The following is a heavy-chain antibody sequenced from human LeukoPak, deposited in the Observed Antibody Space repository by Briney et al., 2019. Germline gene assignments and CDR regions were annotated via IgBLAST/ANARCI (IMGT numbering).Heavy chain of an antibody. CDR3: ARDSRSTWYYY. CDR1: GVSSKFDSYF. CDR2: TSYGGST. Sequence: SETLSLTCFVSGVSSKFDSYFWAWFRQPPGKGLEWIGTTSYGGSTDYNPSLKSRVTISIDTSKKQFSLRLNSVTAADTAVYYCARDSRSTWYYYWGQGTLVTVSS. J-gene: IGHJ4*02. D-gene: IGHD6-13*01. V-gene: IGHV4-39*07.